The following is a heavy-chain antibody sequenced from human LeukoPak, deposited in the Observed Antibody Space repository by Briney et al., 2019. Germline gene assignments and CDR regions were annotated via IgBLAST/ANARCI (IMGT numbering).Heavy chain of an antibody. CDR2: VSGSGAIT. CDR1: GFTFSNYA. Sequence: GGSLRLSCVDSGFTFSNYAMSWVRQAPGKGLEWVSAVSGSGAITYYADSVKGRFTISRDNSKNTLYLHMNSLRAEDTAIYYCAKVRDDYDSPPGDYWGQGTLVTVSS. J-gene: IGHJ4*02. CDR3: AKVRDDYDSPPGDY. D-gene: IGHD3-22*01. V-gene: IGHV3-23*01.